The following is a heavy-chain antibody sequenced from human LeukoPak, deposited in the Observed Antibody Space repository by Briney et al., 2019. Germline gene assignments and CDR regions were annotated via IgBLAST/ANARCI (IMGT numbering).Heavy chain of an antibody. CDR2: INAGNGNT. J-gene: IGHJ5*02. V-gene: IGHV1-3*01. CDR3: ARGSYSSSYNWCDP. Sequence: ASVKVSRKASGYTFTTYAMHWVRQAPGQRLERMGRINAGNGNTKYSQKLQGRVTITRATSASTAYMELSSLKSEDTAVYYCARGSYSSSYNWCDPWGQGTLVTVSS. D-gene: IGHD2-2*01. CDR1: GYTFTTYA.